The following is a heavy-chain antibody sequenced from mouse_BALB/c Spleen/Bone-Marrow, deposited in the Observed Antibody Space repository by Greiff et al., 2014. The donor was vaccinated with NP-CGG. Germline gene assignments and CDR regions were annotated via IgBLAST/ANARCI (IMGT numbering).Heavy chain of an antibody. CDR1: GYSITRDYA. CDR2: ISYRCST. J-gene: IGHJ3*01. CDR3: ARSSSYDYDVGFSY. Sequence: EVQLQESGPGLVKPSQSLSLTCIVTGYSITRDYAWNWIRQFPGNKLEWIGYISYRCSTTYNPSLESRISITRDTSKNQFFLQLNSVTTEDTATYYCARSSSYDYDVGFSYWGQGTLVTVSA. D-gene: IGHD2-4*01. V-gene: IGHV3-2*02.